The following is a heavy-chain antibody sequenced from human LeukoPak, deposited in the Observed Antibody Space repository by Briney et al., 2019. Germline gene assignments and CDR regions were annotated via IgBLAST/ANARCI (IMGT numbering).Heavy chain of an antibody. CDR3: AKVGYYGGNPAFDY. CDR2: ISYDGSNK. Sequence: GGSLRLSCAASGFTFSSYDMHWVRQAPGKGLEWVAVISYDGSNKYYADSVKGRFTISRDNSKNTLYLQMNSLRAEDTAVYYCAKVGYYGGNPAFDYWGQGTLVTVSS. V-gene: IGHV3-30*18. D-gene: IGHD4-23*01. J-gene: IGHJ4*02. CDR1: GFTFSSYD.